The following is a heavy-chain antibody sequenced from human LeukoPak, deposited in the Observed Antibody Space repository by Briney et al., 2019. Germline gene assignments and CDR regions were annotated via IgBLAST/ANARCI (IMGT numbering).Heavy chain of an antibody. Sequence: SETLSLTCTVSGYSINSAYYWGWIRQPPEKGLEWIGSIYHGGSTYFNPSLKSRVTISTDTSKNQFSLKLSSVTAADTAVYYCAKSSNWFDPWGQGTLVTVSS. D-gene: IGHD2-2*01. CDR3: AKSSNWFDP. V-gene: IGHV4-38-2*02. J-gene: IGHJ5*02. CDR2: IYHGGST. CDR1: GYSINSAYY.